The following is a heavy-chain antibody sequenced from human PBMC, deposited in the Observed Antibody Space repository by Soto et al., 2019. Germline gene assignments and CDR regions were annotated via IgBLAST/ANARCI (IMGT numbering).Heavy chain of an antibody. V-gene: IGHV3-30-3*01. CDR2: ISYDGSNK. Sequence: PGGSLRLSCAASGFTFSSYAMHWVRQAPGKGLEWVAVISYDGSNKYYADSVKGRFTISRDNSKNTLYLQMNSLRAEDTAVYYCAREDRWELLKHYYYYYGTDGCGQGTMVTVSS. D-gene: IGHD1-26*01. J-gene: IGHJ6*02. CDR3: AREDRWELLKHYYYYYGTDG. CDR1: GFTFSSYA.